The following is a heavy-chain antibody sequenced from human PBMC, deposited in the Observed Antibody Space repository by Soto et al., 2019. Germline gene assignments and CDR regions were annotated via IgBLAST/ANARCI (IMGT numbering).Heavy chain of an antibody. CDR3: TTDRTVTTKSFFDY. CDR1: GFTFSNAW. Sequence: GGSLRLSCAASGFTFSNAWMSWVRQAPGKGLEWVGRIKSKTDGGTTDYAAPVKGRFTISRDDSKNTLYLQMNSLKTEDTAVYYCTTDRTVTTKSFFDYWGQGTLVTVSS. CDR2: IKSKTDGGTT. J-gene: IGHJ4*02. V-gene: IGHV3-15*01. D-gene: IGHD4-17*01.